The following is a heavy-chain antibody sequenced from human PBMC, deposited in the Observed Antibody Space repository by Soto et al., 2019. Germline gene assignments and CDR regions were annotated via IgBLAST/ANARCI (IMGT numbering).Heavy chain of an antibody. CDR2: IFAGGTT. J-gene: IGHJ4*02. D-gene: IGHD3-10*01. CDR3: AKDGSYYDFDY. V-gene: IGHV3-23*01. Sequence: GGSLRLSCEASGFTFSSYGMTWVRQAPGKGLEWVSTIFAGGTTLYADSVKGRFTISRDNSQNTLYLQMTRLKADDTAVYYCAKDGSYYDFDYWGQGTQVTVSS. CDR1: GFTFSSYG.